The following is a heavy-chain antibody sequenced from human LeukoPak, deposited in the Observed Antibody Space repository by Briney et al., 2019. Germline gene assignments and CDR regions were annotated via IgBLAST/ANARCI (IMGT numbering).Heavy chain of an antibody. D-gene: IGHD6-13*01. CDR3: ARVTGYRIEDYFDY. CDR2: IHTSGST. J-gene: IGHJ4*02. CDR1: GVSISSYY. V-gene: IGHV4-4*07. Sequence: SETLSLTCTVSGVSISSYYWSWIRQPAGKGLEWIGHIHTSGSTNYNPSLKSRVTISVETSKNEFSLKLRSVTAADTAVYYCARVTGYRIEDYFDYWGQGTLVTVSS.